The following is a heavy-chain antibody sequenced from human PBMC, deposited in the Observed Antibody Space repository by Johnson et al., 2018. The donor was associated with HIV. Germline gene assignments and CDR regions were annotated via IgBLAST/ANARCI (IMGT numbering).Heavy chain of an antibody. CDR3: ARVVGYKYGSAGDNDAFDI. CDR1: GFTFDDYG. J-gene: IGHJ3*02. D-gene: IGHD5-18*01. CDR2: INWNGGST. V-gene: IGHV3-20*04. Sequence: MQLVESGGGVVRPGGSLRLSCAASGFTFDDYGMSWVRQGPGKGLEWVSGINWNGGSTGYADSLKGRFTISRDNAKNSLYLQMNSLRAEDTALYYCARVVGYKYGSAGDNDAFDIWGQWTMVTVPS.